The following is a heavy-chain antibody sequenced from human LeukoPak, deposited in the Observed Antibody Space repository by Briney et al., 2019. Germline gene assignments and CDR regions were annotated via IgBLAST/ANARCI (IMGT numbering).Heavy chain of an antibody. Sequence: GGSLRLSCAASGFTFSQFWMNWVRQAPGRGLEWVANIDQSGGRNNYVDSVKGRFTISRGNAKNSLFLEMSSLRANDTAVYFCARDVEGGTFDIWGQGTTVTVSS. V-gene: IGHV3-7*05. CDR3: ARDVEGGTFDI. CDR2: IDQSGGRN. D-gene: IGHD3-16*01. CDR1: GFTFSQFW. J-gene: IGHJ3*02.